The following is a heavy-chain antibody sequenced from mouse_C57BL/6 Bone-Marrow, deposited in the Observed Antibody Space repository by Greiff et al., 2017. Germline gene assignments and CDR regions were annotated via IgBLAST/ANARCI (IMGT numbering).Heavy chain of an antibody. Sequence: EVQLQQSGAELVRPGASVKLSCTASGFNIKDDYMHWVKQRPEQGLEWIGWIDPENGDTEYASKFQGKATIPADTSSNTAYLQLSSLTSEDTAVYYCTYGYDWFAYGGQGTLVTVSA. CDR1: GFNIKDDY. V-gene: IGHV14-4*01. D-gene: IGHD2-2*01. CDR2: IDPENGDT. CDR3: TYGYDWFAY. J-gene: IGHJ3*01.